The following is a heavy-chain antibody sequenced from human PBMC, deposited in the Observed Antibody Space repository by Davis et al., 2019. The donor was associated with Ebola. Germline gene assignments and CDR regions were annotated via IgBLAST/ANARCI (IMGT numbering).Heavy chain of an antibody. CDR2: IYYSGST. CDR1: GGSISSSSYY. D-gene: IGHD3-3*01. CDR3: ARLASQNPRWIFGVVPAFDI. V-gene: IGHV4-39*01. Sequence: PSETLSLTCTVSGGSISSSSYYWGWIRQPPGKGLEWIGSIYYSGSTYYNPSLKSRVTISVDTSKNQFSLKLSSVTAADTAVYYCARLASQNPRWIFGVVPAFDIWGQGTMVTVSS. J-gene: IGHJ3*02.